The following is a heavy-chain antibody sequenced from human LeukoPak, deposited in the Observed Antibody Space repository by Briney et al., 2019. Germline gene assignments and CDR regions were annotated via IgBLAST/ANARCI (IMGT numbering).Heavy chain of an antibody. J-gene: IGHJ6*03. D-gene: IGHD2-21*01. V-gene: IGHV1-18*01. CDR3: ARETPTLIDDYYMDV. CDR1: GYTFTSYG. Sequence: GASVKVSCKASGYTFTSYGISWVRQAPGQGLEWMGWISAYNGNTNYAQKLQGRVTMTTDTSTSTAYMELRSLRSDDTAVYYCARETPTLIDDYYMDVSGKGTTVTVSS. CDR2: ISAYNGNT.